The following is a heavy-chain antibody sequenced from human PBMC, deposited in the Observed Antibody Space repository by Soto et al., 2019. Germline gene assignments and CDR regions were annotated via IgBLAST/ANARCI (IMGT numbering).Heavy chain of an antibody. J-gene: IGHJ5*02. V-gene: IGHV5-51*01. D-gene: IGHD3-16*01. CDR2: VNPSDSDT. CDR3: ASVHAWGSSRFRGLDX. CDR1: GYSFTTYW. Sequence: GEALKISCQGSGYSFTTYWIGWVRQMPGKGMEWVGIVNPSDSDTRYSPSFQGKVTISAYPSISTAYLQWISLKSSDTAIYYCASVHAWGSSRFRGLDXWGQGTLVTVSX.